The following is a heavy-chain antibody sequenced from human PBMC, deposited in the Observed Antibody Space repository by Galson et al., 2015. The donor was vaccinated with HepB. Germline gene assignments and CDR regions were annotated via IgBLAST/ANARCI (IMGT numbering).Heavy chain of an antibody. V-gene: IGHV3-66*01. CDR1: GFTVSSNY. CDR3: ARVDTATPLPDY. Sequence: SLRLSCAASGFTVSSNYMSWVRQAPGKGLEWVSVIYSGGSTYYADSVKGRFTISRDNSKNTLYLQMNSLRAEDTAVYYCARVDTATPLPDYWGQGTLVTVSS. J-gene: IGHJ4*02. CDR2: IYSGGST. D-gene: IGHD5-18*01.